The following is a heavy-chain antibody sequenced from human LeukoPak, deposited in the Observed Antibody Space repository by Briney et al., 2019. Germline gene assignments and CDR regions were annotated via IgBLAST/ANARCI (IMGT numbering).Heavy chain of an antibody. CDR3: AKTRPGKPFEFDI. V-gene: IGHV3-33*06. J-gene: IGHJ3*02. Sequence: RSLRLSCAASGFTFFSYGMHWVRQAPGKGLEWVSLIWYDGSNKYYADSVKGRFTISRDDSQNTLSLQMNSLRAEDTAVYYCAKTRPGKPFEFDIWGQGTMVTVSS. D-gene: IGHD1-1*01. CDR1: GFTFFSYG. CDR2: IWYDGSNK.